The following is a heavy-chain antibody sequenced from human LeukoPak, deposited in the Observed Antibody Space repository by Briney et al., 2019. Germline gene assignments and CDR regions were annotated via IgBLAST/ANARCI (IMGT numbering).Heavy chain of an antibody. J-gene: IGHJ4*02. CDR1: GFTFSSYS. D-gene: IGHD1-26*01. V-gene: IGHV3-21*04. CDR3: ARDNGSQQQKYYFDY. CDR2: ISSSSSYI. Sequence: GGSLRLSCAASGFTFSSYSMNWVRQAPGKGLEWVSSISSSSSYIYYADSVKGRFTISRDNAKNSLYLQMNSLRAEDTAVYYCARDNGSQQQKYYFDYWGQGTLVTVSS.